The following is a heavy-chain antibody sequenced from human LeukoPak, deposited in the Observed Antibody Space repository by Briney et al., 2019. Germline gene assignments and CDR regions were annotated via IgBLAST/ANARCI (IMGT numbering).Heavy chain of an antibody. CDR3: ARQYYYDSPFDY. CDR1: GGSISSYY. D-gene: IGHD3-22*01. J-gene: IGHJ4*02. Sequence: SETLSLTCTVSGGSISSYYWSWIRQPPGKGLEWIGYIYYSGSPTYNPSLKSRVTISVDTSKNQFSLKLSSVTAADTAVYYCARQYYYDSPFDYWGQGTLVTVSS. CDR2: IYYSGSP. V-gene: IGHV4-59*01.